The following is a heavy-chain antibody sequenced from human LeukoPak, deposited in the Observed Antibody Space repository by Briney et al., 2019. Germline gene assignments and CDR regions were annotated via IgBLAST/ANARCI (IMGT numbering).Heavy chain of an antibody. J-gene: IGHJ6*02. V-gene: IGHV3-15*01. CDR3: ARDDRMLAWQQPPDQYYYGMDV. Sequence: GGSLRLSCAASGFTFSNAWMSWVRQAPGKGLEWVGRIKSKTDGGTTDYAAPVKGRFTISRDDSKNTLYLQMNSLKTEDTAVYYCARDDRMLAWQQPPDQYYYGMDVWGQGTTVTVSS. D-gene: IGHD6-13*01. CDR1: GFTFSNAW. CDR2: IKSKTDGGTT.